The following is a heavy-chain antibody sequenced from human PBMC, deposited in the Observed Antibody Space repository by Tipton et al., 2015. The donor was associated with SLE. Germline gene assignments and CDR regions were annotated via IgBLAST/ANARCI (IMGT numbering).Heavy chain of an antibody. V-gene: IGHV4-61*02. J-gene: IGHJ3*01. CDR2: IYNSGSA. Sequence: TLSLTCTVSGYSISSGYYWTWIRQPAGKGQGWIGRIYNSGSAHYNPSLRSRVTIYIDTSQNHFSLQLTSVTAADAGLYYCARGGAPISAFDVWGQGTMVNVSS. CDR1: GYSISSGYY. D-gene: IGHD1-26*01. CDR3: ARGGAPISAFDV.